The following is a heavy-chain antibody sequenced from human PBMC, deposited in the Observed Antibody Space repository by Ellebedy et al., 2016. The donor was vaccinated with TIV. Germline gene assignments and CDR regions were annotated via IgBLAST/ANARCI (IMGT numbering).Heavy chain of an antibody. CDR3: VKGPKRTLYWYFDL. J-gene: IGHJ2*01. CDR2: IGASGTYT. D-gene: IGHD3/OR15-3a*01. CDR1: GFTFRNYA. Sequence: GESLKISCEASGFTFRNYAMNWVRQAPGKGLEWVSTIGASGTYTYYAESAKGRFTISRDNSKYSLSLQMDSLRVEDTAVYYCVKGPKRTLYWYFDLWGRGTLVTVSS. V-gene: IGHV3-23*01.